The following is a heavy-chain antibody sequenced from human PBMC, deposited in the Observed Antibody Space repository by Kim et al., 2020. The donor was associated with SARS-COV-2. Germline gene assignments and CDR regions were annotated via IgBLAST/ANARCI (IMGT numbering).Heavy chain of an antibody. CDR3: ARDQGIAAAGDDY. V-gene: IGHV3-33*01. D-gene: IGHD6-13*01. J-gene: IGHJ4*02. Sequence: ADSVKGRFTISRDNSKNTLYLQMNSLRAKDTAVYYCARDQGIAAAGDDYWGQGTLVTVSS.